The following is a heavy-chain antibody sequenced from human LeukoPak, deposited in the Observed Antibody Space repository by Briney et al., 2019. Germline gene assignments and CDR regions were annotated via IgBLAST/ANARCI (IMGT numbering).Heavy chain of an antibody. CDR1: EFTFSSYW. Sequence: PGGSLRLSCAASEFTFSSYWMSWVRQAPGKGLEWVSVIFSSGSTYYADSVKGRFTISRDNSKNTLYLQMNSLRAEDTAVYYCAREGYSNGWYRNWGQGTLVTVSS. CDR2: IFSSGST. CDR3: AREGYSNGWYRN. D-gene: IGHD6-19*01. J-gene: IGHJ4*02. V-gene: IGHV3-53*01.